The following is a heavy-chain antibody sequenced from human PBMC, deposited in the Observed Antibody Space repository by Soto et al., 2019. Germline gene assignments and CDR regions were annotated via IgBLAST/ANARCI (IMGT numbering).Heavy chain of an antibody. D-gene: IGHD2-8*01. J-gene: IGHJ6*02. Sequence: GGSLRLSCAASGFTFSSYGMHWVRQAPGKGLEWVAVIWYDGSNKYYADSVKGRFTISRDNSKNTLYLQMNSLRAEDTAVYYCARGMDYYGMDVWGQGTTVTVSS. CDR2: IWYDGSNK. CDR3: ARGMDYYGMDV. V-gene: IGHV3-33*01. CDR1: GFTFSSYG.